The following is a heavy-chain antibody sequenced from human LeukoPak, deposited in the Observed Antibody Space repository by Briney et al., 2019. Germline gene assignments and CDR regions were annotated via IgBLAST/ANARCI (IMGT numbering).Heavy chain of an antibody. V-gene: IGHV4-61*02. D-gene: IGHD5-24*01. Sequence: ASHTLSLTCTVSAPSVSTTTYVSKWIRHPAREWLESIGRIYASGNTHYNPSLRSRVTMSLDTSKNQFSLTMNSVTAADSAVYFCASYREAYDLYPHGLDVWGRGTVVTVSS. CDR1: APSVSTTTYV. CDR3: ASYREAYDLYPHGLDV. CDR2: IYASGNT. J-gene: IGHJ3*01.